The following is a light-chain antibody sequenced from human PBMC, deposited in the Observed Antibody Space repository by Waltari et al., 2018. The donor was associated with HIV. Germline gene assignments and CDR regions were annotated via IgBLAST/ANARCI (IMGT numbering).Light chain of an antibody. CDR1: QSVSSN. CDR3: QQYNNWPTWT. J-gene: IGKJ1*01. V-gene: IGKV3-15*01. CDR2: GAF. Sequence: EIVMTQSPATLSVSPGERATLSCRASQSVSSNLAWYQQKPGQAPRPLMYGAFTRATGIPARFSGGGSGTEFTLTITSLQSEDFAVYYCQQYNNWPTWTFGQGTKVEIK.